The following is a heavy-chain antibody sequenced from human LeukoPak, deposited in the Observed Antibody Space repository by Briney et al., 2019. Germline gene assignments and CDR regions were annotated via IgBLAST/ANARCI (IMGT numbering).Heavy chain of an antibody. D-gene: IGHD3-16*01. CDR2: IYTSGST. J-gene: IGHJ4*02. CDR3: ARLTFGGVIDY. V-gene: IGHV4-4*07. Sequence: SETLSLTCTVSGDSISSYYWSWIRQPAGKGLEWIGRIYTSGSTNYNPSLKSRVTISVDKSKNQFSLKLSSVTAADTAVYYCARLTFGGVIDYWGQGTLVTVSS. CDR1: GDSISSYY.